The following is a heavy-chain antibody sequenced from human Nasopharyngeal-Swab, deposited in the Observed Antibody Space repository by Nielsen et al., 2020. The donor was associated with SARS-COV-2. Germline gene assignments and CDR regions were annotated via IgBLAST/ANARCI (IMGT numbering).Heavy chain of an antibody. Sequence: GESLKISCAASGFTFSSYWMSWVRQAPGKGLEWVANIKQDGSEKYYVDSVKGRFTISRDNAKNSLYLQMNSLRAEDTAVYYCARDWVFKSTYYDFWSGEHDAFDIWGQGTMVTVSS. J-gene: IGHJ3*02. CDR2: IKQDGSEK. D-gene: IGHD3-3*01. CDR1: GFTFSSYW. CDR3: ARDWVFKSTYYDFWSGEHDAFDI. V-gene: IGHV3-7*01.